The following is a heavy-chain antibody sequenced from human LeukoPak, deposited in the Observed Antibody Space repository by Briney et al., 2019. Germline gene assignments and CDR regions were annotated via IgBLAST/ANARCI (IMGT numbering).Heavy chain of an antibody. D-gene: IGHD3-10*01. CDR3: ARGVGELSSEYFQH. CDR2: IYYSGST. J-gene: IGHJ1*01. Sequence: SETLSLTCTVSGGSISSYYWSWIRQPPGKGLEWIGYIYYSGSTNYNPSLKSRVTISIDTSKNQFSLKLSSVTAADTAVYYCARGVGELSSEYFQHWGQGTLVTVSS. V-gene: IGHV4-59*01. CDR1: GGSISSYY.